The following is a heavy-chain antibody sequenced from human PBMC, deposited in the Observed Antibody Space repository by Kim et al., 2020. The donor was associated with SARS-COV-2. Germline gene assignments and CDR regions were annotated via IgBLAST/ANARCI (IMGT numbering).Heavy chain of an antibody. CDR1: GFTFSSYW. CDR3: LRDYGGS. CDR2: IKEDGSVK. V-gene: IGHV3-7*01. Sequence: GGSLRLSCAASGFTFSSYWMSWVRQAPGKGLEWVANIKEDGSVKQYVDSVKGRFTISRNTAINSLYLQMNSLRVEDTALYYCLRDYGGSWGQGTLVTVS. J-gene: IGHJ5*02. D-gene: IGHD3-10*01.